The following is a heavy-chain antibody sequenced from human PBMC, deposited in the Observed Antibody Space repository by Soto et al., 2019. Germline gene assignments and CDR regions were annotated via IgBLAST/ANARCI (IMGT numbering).Heavy chain of an antibody. CDR3: ASGTTYYYDSSGYYAPFDY. D-gene: IGHD3-22*01. CDR2: IIPIFGTA. CDR1: GGTFSSYA. Sequence: SVKVSCKASGGTFSSYAISWVRQAPGQGLEWMGGIIPIFGTANYAQKFQGRVTITADESTSTAYMELSSLRSEDTAVYYCASGTTYYYDSSGYYAPFDYWGQGTLVAVSS. J-gene: IGHJ4*02. V-gene: IGHV1-69*13.